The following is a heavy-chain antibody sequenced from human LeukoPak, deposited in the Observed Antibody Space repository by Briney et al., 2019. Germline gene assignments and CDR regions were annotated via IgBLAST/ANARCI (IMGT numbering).Heavy chain of an antibody. CDR2: INTNTGNP. CDR1: GYTFTSYA. V-gene: IGHV7-4-1*02. Sequence: GASVKVSCKASGYTFTSYAMNWVRQAPGQGLEWMGWINTNTGNPTYAQGLAGRFVFSLDTSVSTAYLQISSLKAEDTAVYYCVTTYYYGSGSYSLDYWGQGTLVTVSS. J-gene: IGHJ4*02. D-gene: IGHD3-10*01. CDR3: VTTYYYGSGSYSLDY.